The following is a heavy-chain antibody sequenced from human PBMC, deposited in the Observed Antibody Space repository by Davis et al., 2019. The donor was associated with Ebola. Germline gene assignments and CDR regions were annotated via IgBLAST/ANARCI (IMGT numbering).Heavy chain of an antibody. CDR1: GFTFSSYG. J-gene: IGHJ5*02. CDR3: AKDLRLPDYDNWFDP. D-gene: IGHD3-16*01. CDR2: ISYDGSNK. V-gene: IGHV3-33*05. Sequence: GESLKISCAASGFTFSSYGMHWVRQAPGKGLEWVAVISYDGSNKYYADSVKGRFTISRDNSKNTLYLQMNSLRAEDTAVYYCAKDLRLPDYDNWFDPWGQGTLVTVSS.